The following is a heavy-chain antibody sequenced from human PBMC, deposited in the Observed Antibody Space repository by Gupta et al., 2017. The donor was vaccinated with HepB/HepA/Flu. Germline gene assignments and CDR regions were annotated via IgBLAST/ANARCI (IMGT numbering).Heavy chain of an antibody. CDR2: IYYSGST. Sequence: QVQLQESGPGLVKPSETLSLSCTVSGGSIRGYYWSWIRQPPGKGLEWIGYIYYSGSTNYNPSLKSRVTISGDTSKKRFSLNLSSVTAADTAVYYCRYSSSGSGLDYWGQGILVTVSS. D-gene: IGHD6-6*01. CDR1: GGSIRGYY. J-gene: IGHJ4*02. CDR3: RYSSSGSGLDY. V-gene: IGHV4-59*08.